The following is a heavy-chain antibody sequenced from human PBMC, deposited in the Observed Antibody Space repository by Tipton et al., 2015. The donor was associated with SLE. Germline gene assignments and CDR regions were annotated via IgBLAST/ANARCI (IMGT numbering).Heavy chain of an antibody. V-gene: IGHV1-69*01. CDR3: ARLVGATTGASFDY. Sequence: QLVQSGAEVKKSGSSVKVSCKASGGTFSSYAISWVRQAPGQGLEWMGGVIPIFGTANYAQKFQGRVTITADESTSTAYMELSSLRSEDTAVYYCARLVGATTGASFDYWGQGTLVTVSS. J-gene: IGHJ4*02. CDR1: GGTFSSYA. D-gene: IGHD1-26*01. CDR2: VIPIFGTA.